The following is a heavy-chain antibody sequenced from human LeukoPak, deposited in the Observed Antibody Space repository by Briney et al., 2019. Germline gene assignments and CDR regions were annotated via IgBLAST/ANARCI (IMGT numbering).Heavy chain of an antibody. J-gene: IGHJ6*03. V-gene: IGHV1-8*03. CDR3: AKDSNELYYYYYMDV. Sequence: ASVKVSCKASGYTFTSYDINWVRQATGQGLEWMGWMNPNSGNTGYAQKFQGRVTITRNTSISTAYMELSSLRSEDTALYYCAKDSNELYYYYYMDVWGKGTTVTVSS. CDR1: GYTFTSYD. D-gene: IGHD6-13*01. CDR2: MNPNSGNT.